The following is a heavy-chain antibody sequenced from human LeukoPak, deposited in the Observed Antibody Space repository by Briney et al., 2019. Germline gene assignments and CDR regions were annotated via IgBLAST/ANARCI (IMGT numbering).Heavy chain of an antibody. V-gene: IGHV1-8*01. CDR1: VYTFTSYD. CDR2: MNPNSGNT. Sequence: GASVTVSCMASVYTFTSYDINWVRQATGQGPEWMGWMNPNSGNTGYAQKFQGRVTMTRNTAISTAYMELSGLRSEDTAVYYCASPSAQIPHSSGYYNAWGQGTLVTVSS. CDR3: ASPSAQIPHSSGYYNA. D-gene: IGHD3-22*01. J-gene: IGHJ5*02.